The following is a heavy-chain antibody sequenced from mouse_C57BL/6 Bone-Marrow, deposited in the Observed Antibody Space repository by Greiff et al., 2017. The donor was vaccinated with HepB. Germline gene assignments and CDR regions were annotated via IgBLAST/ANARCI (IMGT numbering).Heavy chain of an antibody. D-gene: IGHD1-1*01. J-gene: IGHJ4*01. CDR1: DSEVFPIAY. CDR2: ILPSIGRT. V-gene: IGHV15-2*01. Sequence: QVQLKESGSELRSPGSSVKLSCKDFDSEVFPIAYMSWVRQKPGHGFEWIGGILPSIGRTIYGEKFEDKATLDADTLSNTAYLELNSLTSEDSAIYYCARRIRGSSYDYAMDYWGQGTSVTVSS. CDR3: ARRIRGSSYDYAMDY.